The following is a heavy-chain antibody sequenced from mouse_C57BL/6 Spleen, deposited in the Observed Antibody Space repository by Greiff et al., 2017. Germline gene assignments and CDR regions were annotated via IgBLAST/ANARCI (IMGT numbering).Heavy chain of an antibody. V-gene: IGHV1-64*01. CDR1: GYTFTSYW. CDR2: IHPNSGST. Sequence: VQLQQPGAELVKPGASVKLSCKASGYTFTSYWMHWVKQRPGQGLEWIGMIHPNSGSTNYNEKFKSKATLTVDKSSSTAYMQLSSLTSEDSAVYYCARAAYYSNYGAYWGQGTLVTVSA. D-gene: IGHD2-5*01. CDR3: ARAAYYSNYGAY. J-gene: IGHJ3*01.